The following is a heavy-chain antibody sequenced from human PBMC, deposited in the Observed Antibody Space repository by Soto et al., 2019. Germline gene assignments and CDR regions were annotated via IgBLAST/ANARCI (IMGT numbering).Heavy chain of an antibody. J-gene: IGHJ6*02. CDR1: GCTFSSYA. D-gene: IGHD3-22*01. V-gene: IGHV1-69*13. Sequence: ASVKVSCKASGCTFSSYAISWVRQARGQGREWMGGIIPIFGTANYAQKFQGRVTITADESTSTAYMELSSLRSEDTAVYYCAIGLESLGYYYDSSAAGSGGMQLWGQGTTVTVSS. CDR2: IIPIFGTA. CDR3: AIGLESLGYYYDSSAAGSGGMQL.